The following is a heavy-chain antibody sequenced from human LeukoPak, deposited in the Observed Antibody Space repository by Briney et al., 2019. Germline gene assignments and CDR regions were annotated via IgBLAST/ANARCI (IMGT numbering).Heavy chain of an antibody. D-gene: IGHD6-19*01. J-gene: IGHJ4*02. Sequence: PGGSLRLSCAASGFTVSSNYMSWVRQAPGKGLEWVSVIYSGGSTYYADSVKGRFTISRDNSKNTLYLQMNSLRAEDTAVYYCAKDLREREQWLGLNYLDYWRQGTLDTV. CDR1: GFTVSSNY. CDR2: IYSGGST. CDR3: AKDLREREQWLGLNYLDY. V-gene: IGHV3-53*01.